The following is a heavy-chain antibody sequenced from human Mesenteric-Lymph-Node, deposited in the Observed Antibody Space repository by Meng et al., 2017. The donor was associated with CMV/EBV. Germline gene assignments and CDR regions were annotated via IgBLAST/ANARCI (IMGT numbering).Heavy chain of an antibody. CDR3: ARGTIFGVVTE. CDR2: IYYSGST. Sequence: SETLSLTCTVSGGSVSSGSYYWSWIRQPPGKGLEWIGYIYYSGSTNYNPSLKSRVTISVDTSKNQFSLKLSSVTAADTAVYYCARGTIFGVVTEWGQGTLVTVSS. J-gene: IGHJ4*02. CDR1: GGSVSSGSYY. V-gene: IGHV4-61*01. D-gene: IGHD3-3*01.